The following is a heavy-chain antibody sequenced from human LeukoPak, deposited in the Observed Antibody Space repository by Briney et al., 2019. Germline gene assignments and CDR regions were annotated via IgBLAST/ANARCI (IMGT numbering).Heavy chain of an antibody. CDR1: GFTFSSYA. V-gene: IGHV3-23*01. CDR2: IGGRGTIT. CDR3: AKDDDYAEYGYYFDF. D-gene: IGHD4-17*01. Sequence: GGSLRLSCAASGFTFSSYAMSWVRQAPGKGLEWVSAIGGRGTITYYADSVKGRFTISKDNSKNTLYLQMNSLRAEDTAGYYCAKDDDYAEYGYYFDFWGQGTLVTVSS. J-gene: IGHJ4*02.